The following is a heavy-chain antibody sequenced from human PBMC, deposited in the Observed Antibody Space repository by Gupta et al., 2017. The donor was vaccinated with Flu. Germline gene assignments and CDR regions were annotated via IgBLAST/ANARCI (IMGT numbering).Heavy chain of an antibody. V-gene: IGHV3-72*01. CDR1: TFSEHY. CDR3: SRGETGPSAPGRNDC. J-gene: IGHJ4*02. D-gene: IGHD6-13*01. CDR2: IRNKANSYTT. Sequence: TFSEHYMDWIRQAPGKGLDWVGRIRNKANSYTTEYAASVKDRFTITRDDSKSSLYLQMNSLKNEDTAVYYCSRGETGPSAPGRNDCWGQGTLVTVSS.